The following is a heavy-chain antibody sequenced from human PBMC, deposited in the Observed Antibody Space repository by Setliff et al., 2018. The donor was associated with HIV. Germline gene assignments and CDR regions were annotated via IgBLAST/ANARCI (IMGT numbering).Heavy chain of an antibody. Sequence: PSETLSLTCTVSGDSISSYSWNWIRQSPGGGLEWIWFIFSSGSTKYNPSVESRVTMSLDTSRDQFSLNLRSVTAADTAVYFCARLIHTGLLYFDFWGLGTLVTVSS. D-gene: IGHD2-8*02. J-gene: IGHJ4*02. CDR1: GDSISSYS. CDR3: ARLIHTGLLYFDF. V-gene: IGHV4-4*09. CDR2: IFSSGST.